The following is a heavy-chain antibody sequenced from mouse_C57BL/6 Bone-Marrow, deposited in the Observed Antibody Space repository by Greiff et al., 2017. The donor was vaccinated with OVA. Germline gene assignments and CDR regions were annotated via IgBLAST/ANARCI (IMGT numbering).Heavy chain of an antibody. D-gene: IGHD2-12*01. CDR2: IDPSDSYT. Sequence: QVQLQQPGAELVRPGTSVKLSCKASGYTFTSYWMDWVKQRPGQGLEWIGVIDPSDSYTNYNQKFKGKAPLTVDTSSSTAYLQLSSLTSEDSAVYYCARFYAGYFDVWGTGTTVTVSS. V-gene: IGHV1-59*01. CDR3: ARFYAGYFDV. J-gene: IGHJ1*03. CDR1: GYTFTSYW.